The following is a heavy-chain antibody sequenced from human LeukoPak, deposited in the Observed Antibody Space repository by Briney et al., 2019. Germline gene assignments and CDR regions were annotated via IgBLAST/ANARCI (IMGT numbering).Heavy chain of an antibody. J-gene: IGHJ4*02. Sequence: GGSLRPSCAASGFTFSNAWMSWVRQAPGKGLEWVGRIKSKTDGGTTDYAAPVKGRFTISRDDSKNTLYLQMNSLKTEDTAVYYCTTGGIVVVVAATDFDYWGQGTLVTVSS. CDR3: TTGGIVVVVAATDFDY. V-gene: IGHV3-15*01. CDR1: GFTFSNAW. D-gene: IGHD2-15*01. CDR2: IKSKTDGGTT.